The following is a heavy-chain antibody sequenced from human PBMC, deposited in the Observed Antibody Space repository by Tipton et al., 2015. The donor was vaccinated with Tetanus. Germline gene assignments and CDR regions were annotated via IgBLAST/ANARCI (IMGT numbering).Heavy chain of an antibody. D-gene: IGHD6-19*01. CDR2: ISYDGSNK. CDR1: GFTFSSYG. Sequence: CAASGFTFSSYGMHWVRQAPGKGLEWVAVISYDGSNKYYADSVKGRFTISRDNSKNTLYLQMNSLRAEDTAVYYCAKGFRIAVAGTVWFDPWGQGTLVTVSS. CDR3: AKGFRIAVAGTVWFDP. V-gene: IGHV3-30*18. J-gene: IGHJ5*02.